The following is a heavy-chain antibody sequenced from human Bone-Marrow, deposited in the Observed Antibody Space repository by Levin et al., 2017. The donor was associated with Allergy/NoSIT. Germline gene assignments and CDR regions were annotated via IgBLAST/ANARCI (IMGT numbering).Heavy chain of an antibody. CDR1: GLTFSNAW. V-gene: IGHV3-15*01. J-gene: IGHJ6*03. CDR2: IKSETDGGTT. D-gene: IGHD3-3*01. Sequence: GESLKISCAASGLTFSNAWMNWVRQAPGKGLEWVGRIKSETDGGTTDYAAPGKGRFTISRDDSKDTVFLQMNSLKTEDTAMYYCTAEPDNVWSGFDVDYYYYMDVWGKGTTVTVSS. CDR3: TAEPDNVWSGFDVDYYYYMDV.